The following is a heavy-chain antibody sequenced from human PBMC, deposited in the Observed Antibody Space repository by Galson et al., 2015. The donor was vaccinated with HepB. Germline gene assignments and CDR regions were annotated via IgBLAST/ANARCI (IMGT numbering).Heavy chain of an antibody. D-gene: IGHD3-10*01. CDR2: ISGSGSST. CDR3: AKDLSSPLYYYGMDV. J-gene: IGHJ6*02. Sequence: SLRLSCAASGFSFSNYAMAWVRQAPGKGLEWVSAISGSGSSTYYADSVKGRFTISRDNWKNTLYLQMNSLRAEDTAVYSCAKDLSSPLYYYGMDVWGLGTTVTV. V-gene: IGHV3-23*01. CDR1: GFSFSNYA.